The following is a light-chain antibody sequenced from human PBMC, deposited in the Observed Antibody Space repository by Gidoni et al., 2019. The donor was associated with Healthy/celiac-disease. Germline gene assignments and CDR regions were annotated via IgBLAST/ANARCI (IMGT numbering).Light chain of an antibody. CDR1: QSVSSY. J-gene: IGKJ4*01. V-gene: IGKV3-11*01. Sequence: PPTLSLSPGERATLSCRASQSVSSYLAWYQQKPGQAPRLLIYDASNRATGIPARFSGSGSGTDFTLTISSLEPEDFAVYYCQQRSNWLTFGGGTKVEIK. CDR3: QQRSNWLT. CDR2: DAS.